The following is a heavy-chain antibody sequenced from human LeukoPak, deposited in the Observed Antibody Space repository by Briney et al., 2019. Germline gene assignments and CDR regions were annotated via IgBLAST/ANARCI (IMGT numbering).Heavy chain of an antibody. D-gene: IGHD5-12*01. CDR2: VDPYTGNT. V-gene: IGHV1-2*02. CDR1: GYTFVGYY. Sequence: ASVKVSCKASGYTFVGYYLHWVRQAPGQGLEWMAWVDPYTGNTHYAQKFQGRITVTRDTSVSTTYMELSWLTSDDTARYYCAREYSASEHWGQGTLVTVSS. J-gene: IGHJ4*02. CDR3: AREYSASEH.